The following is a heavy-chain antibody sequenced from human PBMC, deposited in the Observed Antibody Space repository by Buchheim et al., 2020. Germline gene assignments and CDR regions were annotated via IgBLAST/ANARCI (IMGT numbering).Heavy chain of an antibody. Sequence: QVQLVQSGAEVKKPGASVKVSCKASGYTFISYGFSWVRQAPGQGLEWMGWISAYNGNTNYTQKFQGRVTMTTDTTTNTAYMEVRSLRSDDTAVYYCARDSSVAYGSGWYLIDYWGQGTL. V-gene: IGHV1-18*01. D-gene: IGHD6-19*01. CDR2: ISAYNGNT. CDR3: ARDSSVAYGSGWYLIDY. J-gene: IGHJ4*02. CDR1: GYTFISYG.